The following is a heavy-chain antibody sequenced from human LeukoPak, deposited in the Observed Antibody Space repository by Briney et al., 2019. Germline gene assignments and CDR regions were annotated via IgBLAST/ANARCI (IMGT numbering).Heavy chain of an antibody. CDR1: GFTLSNLW. CDR3: ARGGGQAVPYGLDV. CDR2: INNDGRTT. J-gene: IGHJ6*02. D-gene: IGHD2-15*01. Sequence: GGSLRLSCAASGFTLSNLWMHWARQVPGKGLVWVSRINNDGRTTDYADSVKGRFTISRDNAKSTLYLQMNSLRAEDTAVYYCARGGGQAVPYGLDVWGQGTTVTVSS. V-gene: IGHV3-74*01.